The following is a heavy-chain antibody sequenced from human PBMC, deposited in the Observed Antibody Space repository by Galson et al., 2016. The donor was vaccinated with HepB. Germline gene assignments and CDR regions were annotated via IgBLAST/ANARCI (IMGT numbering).Heavy chain of an antibody. CDR2: IWYDGSQK. D-gene: IGHD3-10*01. V-gene: IGHV3-33*06. CDR1: RFTFSNYG. Sequence: SLRLSCAASRFTFSNYGMHWVRQAPGKGPEWVAVIWYDGSQKYYADSVKGRFTISRDNSKHTLSRQMNSLRAEDTAVYYCAKGRPDYYGSGSYAPLDYWGQGTLVTVSS. J-gene: IGHJ4*02. CDR3: AKGRPDYYGSGSYAPLDY.